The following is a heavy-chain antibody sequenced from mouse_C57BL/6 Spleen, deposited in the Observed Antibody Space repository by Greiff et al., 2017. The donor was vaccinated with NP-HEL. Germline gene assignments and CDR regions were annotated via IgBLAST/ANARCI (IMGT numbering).Heavy chain of an antibody. CDR1: GYAFSSYW. J-gene: IGHJ4*01. CDR2: IYPGDGDT. CDR3: ASLTGPFYAMDY. D-gene: IGHD4-1*01. V-gene: IGHV1-80*01. Sequence: QVQLKQSGAELVKPGASVKISCKASGYAFSSYWMNWVKQRPGKGLEWIGQIYPGDGDTNYNGKFKGKATLTADKSSSTAYMQLSSLTSEDSAVYFCASLTGPFYAMDYWGQGTSVTVSS.